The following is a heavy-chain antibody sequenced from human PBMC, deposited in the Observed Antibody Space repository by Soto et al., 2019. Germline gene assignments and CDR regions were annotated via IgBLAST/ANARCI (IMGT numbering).Heavy chain of an antibody. CDR1: GDSISSYY. D-gene: IGHD2-2*01. V-gene: IGHV4-59*08. CDR2: IYYSGST. CDR3: ARHPRQVPAAEFDY. J-gene: IGHJ5*01. Sequence: SKTLSITYTVNGDSISSYYWSWIRQPPGKGLEWIGYIYYSGSTNYNPSLKSRDTISLDTSKNQFPLKLSSVTAAYTSVYYCARHPRQVPAAEFDYRCQQTLFPVSS.